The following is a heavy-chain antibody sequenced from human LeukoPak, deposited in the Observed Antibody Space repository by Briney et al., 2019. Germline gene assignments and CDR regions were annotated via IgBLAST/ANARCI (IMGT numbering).Heavy chain of an antibody. Sequence: GGSLRLSCAASGFTFSTSWMTWVRQAPGKGLEWVANIKQDGSEKYYVDSVKGRFTISRDNAKKSLYLQMNSLRAEDTAVYYCARGLFSKGCWGQGTLVTVSS. CDR3: ARGLFSKGC. J-gene: IGHJ4*02. V-gene: IGHV3-7*01. CDR1: GFTFSTSW. CDR2: IKQDGSEK. D-gene: IGHD2/OR15-2a*01.